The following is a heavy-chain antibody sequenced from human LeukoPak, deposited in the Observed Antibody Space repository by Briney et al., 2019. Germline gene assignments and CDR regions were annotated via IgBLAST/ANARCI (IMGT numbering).Heavy chain of an antibody. CDR1: GFTFSSYG. V-gene: IGHV3-33*01. Sequence: GRFLRLSCAASGFTFSSYGMHWVRQAPGKGLEWVAVIWYDGSNKYYADSVKGRFTISRDNSKNTLSLQMNSLRAEDTAVYYCARESVGATWTDAFDIWGQGTMVTVSS. CDR2: IWYDGSNK. CDR3: ARESVGATWTDAFDI. D-gene: IGHD1-26*01. J-gene: IGHJ3*02.